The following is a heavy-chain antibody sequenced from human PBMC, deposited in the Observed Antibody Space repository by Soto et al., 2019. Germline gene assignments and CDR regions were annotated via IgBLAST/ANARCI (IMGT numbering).Heavy chain of an antibody. V-gene: IGHV3-48*03. Sequence: EVQLVESGGGLVQPGGSLRLSCAASGFTFSSYEMNWVRQAPGKGLEWVSYISSSGSTIYYADSVKGRFTISRDNAKNSLYLQLNSLRAEATAVYYCARDQYNWNGEGYYRMDVWGQGTTVTVSS. D-gene: IGHD1-20*01. CDR1: GFTFSSYE. J-gene: IGHJ6*02. CDR3: ARDQYNWNGEGYYRMDV. CDR2: ISSSGSTI.